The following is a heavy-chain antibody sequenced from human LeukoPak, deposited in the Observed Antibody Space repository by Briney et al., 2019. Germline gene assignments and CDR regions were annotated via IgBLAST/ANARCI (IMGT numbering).Heavy chain of an antibody. CDR1: GGSISSGGYS. Sequence: PSETLSLTCAVSGGSISSGGYSWSWIRQPPGKGLEWIGYIYHSGSTYYNPSLKSRVTISVDRSKNQFSLKLSSVTAADTAVYYCATIPLDTDAFDVWGQGTVVTVSS. CDR2: IYHSGST. V-gene: IGHV4-30-2*01. J-gene: IGHJ3*01. D-gene: IGHD2-21*01. CDR3: ATIPLDTDAFDV.